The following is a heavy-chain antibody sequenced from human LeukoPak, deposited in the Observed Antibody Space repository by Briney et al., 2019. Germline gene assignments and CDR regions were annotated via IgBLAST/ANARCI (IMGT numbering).Heavy chain of an antibody. J-gene: IGHJ4*02. CDR2: IYTSGST. Sequence: SETLSLTCTVSGGSISSYYWSWIRQPAGKGLEWIGRIYTSGSTNYNPSLKSRVTMSVDTSKNQFSLKLSSVTAADTAVYYCARVPAGASIAARTFDYWGQGTLVTVSS. CDR3: ARVPAGASIAARTFDY. D-gene: IGHD6-6*01. V-gene: IGHV4-4*07. CDR1: GGSISSYY.